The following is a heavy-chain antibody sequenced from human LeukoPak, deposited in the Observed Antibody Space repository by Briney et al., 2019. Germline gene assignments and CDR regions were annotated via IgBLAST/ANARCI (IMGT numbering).Heavy chain of an antibody. V-gene: IGHV3-11*01. CDR2: ISSSGSSI. D-gene: IGHD6-6*01. Sequence: GGSLRLSCAASGFTFSDYYMSWIRQAPGKGLEWVSDISSSGSSIYYADSVKGRFTISRDNAKNSLYLQMNSLRAEDTAVYYCASRPSSSATPWGQGTLVTVSS. CDR3: ASRPSSSATP. CDR1: GFTFSDYY. J-gene: IGHJ5*02.